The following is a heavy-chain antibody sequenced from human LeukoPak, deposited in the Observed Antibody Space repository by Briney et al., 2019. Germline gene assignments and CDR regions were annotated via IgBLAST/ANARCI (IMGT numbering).Heavy chain of an antibody. CDR3: ARDHGSYSPIDY. CDR2: MNPNSGNT. J-gene: IGHJ4*02. D-gene: IGHD1-26*01. Sequence: ASVKVSCKASGYTFTSYDINWVRQATGQGLEWMGWMNPNSGNTGYAQKLQGRVTMTTDTSTSTAYMELRSLRSDDTAVYYCARDHGSYSPIDYWGQGTLVTVSS. V-gene: IGHV1-8*01. CDR1: GYTFTSYD.